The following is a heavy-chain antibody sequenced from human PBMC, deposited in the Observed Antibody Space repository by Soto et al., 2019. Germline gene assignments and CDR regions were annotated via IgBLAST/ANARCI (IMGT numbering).Heavy chain of an antibody. CDR1: GGTFSSYT. J-gene: IGHJ3*02. D-gene: IGHD3-10*01. CDR2: IIPILGIA. Sequence: QVQLVQSGAEVKKPGSSVKVSCKASGGTFSSYTISWVRQAPGQGLEWMGRIIPILGIANYAQKFQGRVTITADKXTXAAYMELSSLRSEDTAVYYCARKIGASRFGDDAFDIWGQGTMVTVSS. V-gene: IGHV1-69*02. CDR3: ARKIGASRFGDDAFDI.